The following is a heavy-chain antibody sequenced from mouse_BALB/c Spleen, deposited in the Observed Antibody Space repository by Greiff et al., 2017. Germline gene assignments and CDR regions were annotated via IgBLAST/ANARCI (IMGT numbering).Heavy chain of an antibody. V-gene: IGHV5-12-2*01. CDR2: ISNGGGST. Sequence: EVQGVESGGGLVQPGGSLKLSCAASGFTFSSYTMSWVRQTPEKRLEWVAYISNGGGSTYYPDTVKGRFTISRDNAKNTLYLQMSSLKSEDTAMYYCARQDYYGDFDYWGQGTTLTVSS. CDR3: ARQDYYGDFDY. J-gene: IGHJ2*01. D-gene: IGHD1-1*01. CDR1: GFTFSSYT.